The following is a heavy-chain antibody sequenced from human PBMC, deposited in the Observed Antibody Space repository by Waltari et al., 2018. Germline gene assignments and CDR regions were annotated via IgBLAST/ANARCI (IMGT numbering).Heavy chain of an antibody. CDR2: IYYSGST. CDR3: ARGYYYGSGTYYYMDV. J-gene: IGHJ6*03. D-gene: IGHD3-10*01. CDR1: GGSISSYY. V-gene: IGHV4-59*01. Sequence: QVQLQESGPGLVKPSETLSLTCTVSGGSISSYYWSWIRQPPGKGLEWIGYIYYSGSTNYNPSLKSRVTISVDTSKNQCSLKLSSVTAADTAVYYCARGYYYGSGTYYYMDVWGKGTTVTVSS.